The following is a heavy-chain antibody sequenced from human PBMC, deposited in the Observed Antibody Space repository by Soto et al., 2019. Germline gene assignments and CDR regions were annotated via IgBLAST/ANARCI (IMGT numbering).Heavy chain of an antibody. CDR2: TGSGTRRG. D-gene: IGHD2-15*01. V-gene: IGHV1-69*10. Sequence: ASVKASCKASGGSYSTNPISWVRQAHGEGFEWMWVTGSGTRRGNHAQKFQGRLTVTADKPTSAVYIELTNLSSEDTAVYYCARRDSGGFYRFFDSWGQGTLVSVCS. CDR1: GGSYSTNP. J-gene: IGHJ4*02. CDR3: ARRDSGGFYRFFDS.